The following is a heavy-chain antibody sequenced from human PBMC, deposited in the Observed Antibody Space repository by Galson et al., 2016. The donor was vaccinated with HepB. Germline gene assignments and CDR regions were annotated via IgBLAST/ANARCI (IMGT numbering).Heavy chain of an antibody. V-gene: IGHV1-46*01. CDR3: ARPFYGEYYYFDY. CDR2: INPSGGGT. D-gene: IGHD4-17*01. Sequence: SVKVSCKASRYTFTTYWMHWVRQAPGQGLEWVGVINPSGGGTSYAQKFQGRVSMTSDTSTSTVYMQLISPRPEDTAVYYCARPFYGEYYYFDYWGQGTLVIVSS. CDR1: RYTFTTYW. J-gene: IGHJ4*02.